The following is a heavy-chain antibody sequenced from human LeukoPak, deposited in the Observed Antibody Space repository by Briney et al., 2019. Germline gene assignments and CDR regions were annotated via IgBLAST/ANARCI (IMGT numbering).Heavy chain of an antibody. D-gene: IGHD6-13*01. V-gene: IGHV4-4*02. CDR3: ARDGLAAAGYFDY. Sequence: SETLSLTCAVSGGSISSSNWWSWVRQPPGKGLEWIGEIYHSGSTNYNLSLKSRVTISVDKSKNQFSLKLSSVTAADTAVYYCARDGLAAAGYFDYWGQGTLVTVSS. CDR1: GGSISSSNW. CDR2: IYHSGST. J-gene: IGHJ4*02.